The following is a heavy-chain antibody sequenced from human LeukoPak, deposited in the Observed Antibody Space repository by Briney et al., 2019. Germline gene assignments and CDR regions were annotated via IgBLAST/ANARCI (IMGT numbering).Heavy chain of an antibody. V-gene: IGHV4-34*01. CDR3: ARVPLGGSDLDAFDI. CDR2: IDYSGST. Sequence: SETLSLTCAVYGGSFSGYYWNWIRQPPGRGLEWIGEIDYSGSTNYNPSLKSRVTISVDTSKNQFSLKLSSVTAADTAVYYCARVPLGGSDLDAFDIWGQGTMVTVSS. CDR1: GGSFSGYY. D-gene: IGHD3-3*01. J-gene: IGHJ3*02.